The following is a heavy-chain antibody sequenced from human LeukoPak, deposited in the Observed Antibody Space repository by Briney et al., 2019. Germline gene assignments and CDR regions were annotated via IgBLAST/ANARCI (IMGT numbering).Heavy chain of an antibody. CDR1: GFPVSDNY. Sequence: GGSLRLSCAASGFPVSDNYMIWVRQAPGKGLEWVAVISYDGSNKYYADSVKGRFTISRDNSKNTLYLQMNSLRAEDTAVYYCARETRGVDYWGQGTLVTVSS. CDR3: ARETRGVDY. V-gene: IGHV3-30-3*01. D-gene: IGHD4-23*01. CDR2: ISYDGSNK. J-gene: IGHJ4*02.